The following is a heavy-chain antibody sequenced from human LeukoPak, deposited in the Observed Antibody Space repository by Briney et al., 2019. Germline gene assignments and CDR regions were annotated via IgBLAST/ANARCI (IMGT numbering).Heavy chain of an antibody. J-gene: IGHJ4*02. V-gene: IGHV3-21*01. D-gene: IGHD3-10*01. Sequence: GGSLRLSCAASGFTFSSYSMNWVRQAPGKGLEWVSSISSSCSYIYYADSVKGRFTISRDNAKNSLYLQMNSLRAEDTAVYYCARDRATMVRGVSLFDYWGQGTLVTVSS. CDR2: ISSSCSYI. CDR1: GFTFSSYS. CDR3: ARDRATMVRGVSLFDY.